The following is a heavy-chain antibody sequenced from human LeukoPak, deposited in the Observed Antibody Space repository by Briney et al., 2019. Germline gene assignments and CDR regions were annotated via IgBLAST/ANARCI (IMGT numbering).Heavy chain of an antibody. D-gene: IGHD1-26*01. CDR2: IYYSGST. CDR1: GFTFSTYW. CDR3: ARRLYSGRGDAFDI. Sequence: GSLRLSCAASGFTFSTYWMSWVRQAPGKGLEWIRSIYYSGSTYYNPSLKSRVTISVDTSKNQFSLKLSSVTAADTAVYYCARRLYSGRGDAFDIWGQGTMLTVSS. J-gene: IGHJ3*02. V-gene: IGHV4-59*05.